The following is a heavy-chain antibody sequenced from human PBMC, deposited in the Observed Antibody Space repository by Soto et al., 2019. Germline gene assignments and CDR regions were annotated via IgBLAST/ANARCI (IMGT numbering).Heavy chain of an antibody. J-gene: IGHJ5*02. D-gene: IGHD2-8*01. V-gene: IGHV4-59*01. CDR1: GCSISSYY. CDR3: ARVMVYARVSWFDP. Sequence: SETLSLTCTVSGCSISSYYWSWIRQPPGKGLEWIGYIYYSGSTNYNPSLKSRVTISVDTSKNQFSLKLSSVTAADTAVYYCARVMVYARVSWFDPWGQGTLVTVSS. CDR2: IYYSGST.